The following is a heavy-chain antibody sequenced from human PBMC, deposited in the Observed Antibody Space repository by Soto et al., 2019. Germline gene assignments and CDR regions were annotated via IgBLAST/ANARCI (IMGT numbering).Heavy chain of an antibody. J-gene: IGHJ4*02. D-gene: IGHD2-15*01. CDR2: INAGNGNT. CDR1: GYTFTSYA. V-gene: IGHV1-3*05. CDR3: ARGLAPYYFDS. Sequence: QVQLVQSGAEEKKPGASVTVSCKASGYTFTSYAMHWVRQATGQRLAWMGWINAGNGNTKYSQKYHGRDTITRCTSASTACRARSSLGSEDTAVYCCARGLAPYYFDSWGQGSLVTVSS.